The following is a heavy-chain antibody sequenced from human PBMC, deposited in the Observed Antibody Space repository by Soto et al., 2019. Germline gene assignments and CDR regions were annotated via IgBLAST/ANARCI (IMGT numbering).Heavy chain of an antibody. D-gene: IGHD1-26*01. Sequence: QVQLVQSGAEVKKPGASVNVSCKASGYTFTSYYMHWVRQAPGQGLEWLGLINPGVGRTTYAQKFEGRVTVTRDTSTSTVYMELSNLRSDDTAIYYCARVALSGGGWLDPWGQGPLVTVSS. CDR3: ARVALSGGGWLDP. CDR2: INPGVGRT. V-gene: IGHV1-46*01. J-gene: IGHJ5*02. CDR1: GYTFTSYY.